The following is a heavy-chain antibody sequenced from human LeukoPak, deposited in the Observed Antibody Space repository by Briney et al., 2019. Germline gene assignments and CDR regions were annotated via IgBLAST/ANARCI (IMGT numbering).Heavy chain of an antibody. CDR3: ARDRLYCSGSSCHRGFDY. CDR1: GGFISSYY. J-gene: IGHJ4*02. CDR2: ISYSGST. Sequence: PSETLSLTCTVSGGFISSYYWSWIRQPPGKGLEWIGYISYSGSTNYNPSLKSRVTISVDTSKNQFSLKLSSVTAADTAVYYCARDRLYCSGSSCHRGFDYWGQGTLVTVSS. V-gene: IGHV4-59*01. D-gene: IGHD2-15*01.